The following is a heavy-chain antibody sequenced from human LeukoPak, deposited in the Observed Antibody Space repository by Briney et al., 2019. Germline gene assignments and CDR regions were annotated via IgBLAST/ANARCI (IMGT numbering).Heavy chain of an antibody. CDR1: GESFRGYY. CDR3: ARAQETVAIDY. J-gene: IGHJ4*02. D-gene: IGHD5-12*01. V-gene: IGHV4-34*01. CDR2: IDHSGSA. Sequence: SETLSLTCAVYGESFRGYYWNWIRQPPGKGLEWIGDIDHSGSANYNPSLKSRVTVAVDTSKNQFSLKMRPVTAADTAVYYCARAQETVAIDYWGQGTLVTVSS.